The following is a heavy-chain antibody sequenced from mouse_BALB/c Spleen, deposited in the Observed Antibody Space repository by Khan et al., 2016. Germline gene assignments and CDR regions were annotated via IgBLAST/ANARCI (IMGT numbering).Heavy chain of an antibody. CDR2: ISYSDDT. D-gene: IGHD2-3*01. V-gene: IGHV3-8*02. Sequence: VQLKASGPSLVKPSQTLSLTCSVTGDSITSGYWNWIRRFPGNKLEYMGYISYSDDTFYNPSLESRISITRDTSKNPYYLQLNSVTTEDTATYYCATYDGYYFDYWGQGTTLTVSS. CDR1: GDSITSGY. CDR3: ATYDGYYFDY. J-gene: IGHJ2*01.